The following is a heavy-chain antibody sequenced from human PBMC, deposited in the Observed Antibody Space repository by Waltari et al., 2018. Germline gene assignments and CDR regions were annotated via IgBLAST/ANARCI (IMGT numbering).Heavy chain of an antibody. CDR3: AKLPVLRFLEWLSHFDY. V-gene: IGHV3-23*01. CDR1: GFTFSSYA. Sequence: EVQLLESGGGLVQPGGSLRLSCAASGFTFSSYAMSWVRQAPGKGVEWVSAISGSGGSRYYADSVEGRLTISRDNSKNTLYLQMNSLRAEDTAVYYCAKLPVLRFLEWLSHFDYWGQGTLVTVSS. CDR2: ISGSGGSR. J-gene: IGHJ4*02. D-gene: IGHD3-3*01.